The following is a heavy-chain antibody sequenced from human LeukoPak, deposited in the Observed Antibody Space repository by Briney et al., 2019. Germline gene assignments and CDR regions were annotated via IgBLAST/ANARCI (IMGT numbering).Heavy chain of an antibody. Sequence: ASVKVACKASGYTFSGYYMHWVRQAPGQGLEWMGWINPNRGGTKYAQKFQGRVTMTRDTSIRTDYMELSSLRSDDTALYYCARGESSTSWFPVRLWGQGTLVIVSS. CDR3: ARGESSTSWFPVRL. CDR2: INPNRGGT. J-gene: IGHJ4*02. CDR1: GYTFSGYY. V-gene: IGHV1-2*02. D-gene: IGHD6-13*01.